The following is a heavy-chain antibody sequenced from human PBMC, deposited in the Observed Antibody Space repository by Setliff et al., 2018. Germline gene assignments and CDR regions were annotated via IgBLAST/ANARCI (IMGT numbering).Heavy chain of an antibody. CDR3: ARARDGIDFDYFDY. Sequence: SETLSLTCTVSGDSIRRGDYWSWIRQHPGKGLEWIGYIHHSGETFYNPSLRSRVIISVDTPKNQFSLKVTSLIAADTAVYYCARARDGIDFDYFDYWGRGTPVTVSS. V-gene: IGHV4-31*03. CDR2: IHHSGET. J-gene: IGHJ4*02. CDR1: GDSIRRGDY.